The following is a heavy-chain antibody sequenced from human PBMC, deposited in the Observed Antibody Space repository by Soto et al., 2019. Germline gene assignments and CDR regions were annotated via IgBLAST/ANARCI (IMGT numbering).Heavy chain of an antibody. CDR3: ARARLEYYYDSSGYYYCY. CDR2: INPNSGGT. V-gene: IGHV1-2*02. D-gene: IGHD3-22*01. Sequence: ASVKVSCKASGYTFTGYYMHWVRQAPGQGLEWMGWINPNSGGTNYAQKFQGRVTMTRDTSISTADMELSRLRSDDTAVYYCARARLEYYYDSSGYYYCYWGQGTLVTVSS. J-gene: IGHJ4*02. CDR1: GYTFTGYY.